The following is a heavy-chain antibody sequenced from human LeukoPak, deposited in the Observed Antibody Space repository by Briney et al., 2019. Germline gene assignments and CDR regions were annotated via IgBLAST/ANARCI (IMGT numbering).Heavy chain of an antibody. CDR3: AKHRLAVAGKTYNDY. Sequence: GGSLRLSCAASGFTFSSYSMNWVRQAPGKGLEWVSAISGSGGSTYYADSVKGRFTISRDNSKNTLYLQMNSLRAEDTAVYYCAKHRLAVAGKTYNDYWGQGTLVTVSS. V-gene: IGHV3-23*01. CDR2: ISGSGGST. D-gene: IGHD6-19*01. J-gene: IGHJ4*02. CDR1: GFTFSSYS.